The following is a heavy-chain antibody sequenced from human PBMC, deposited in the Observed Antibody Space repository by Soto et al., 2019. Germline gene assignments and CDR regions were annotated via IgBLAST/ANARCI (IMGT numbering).Heavy chain of an antibody. J-gene: IGHJ5*02. CDR1: WKTFTRFY. CDR3: ARVGYSYGVNWFDP. CDR2: ISAYSGNT. D-gene: IGHD5-18*01. V-gene: IGHV1-18*04. Sequence: APVKVTWQAPWKTFTRFYMHWGGQAPGQGLEWMGWISAYSGNTNYAQKLQGRVTMTTDTSTSTAYMELRSLRSDDTAVYYCARVGYSYGVNWFDPWGQGTLVTVSS.